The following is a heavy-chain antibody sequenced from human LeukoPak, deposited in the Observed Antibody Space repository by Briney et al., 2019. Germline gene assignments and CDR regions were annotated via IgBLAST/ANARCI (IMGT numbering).Heavy chain of an antibody. Sequence: GASVKVSCKASGYTFTSYDINWVRQATGQGLEWMGWMNPNSGNTGYAQKFQGRVTMTRNTSISTAYMELSSLRSDDTAVYYCARGPPYEYYYDSSGYIDYWGQGTLVTVSS. CDR1: GYTFTSYD. CDR2: MNPNSGNT. D-gene: IGHD3-22*01. V-gene: IGHV1-8*01. CDR3: ARGPPYEYYYDSSGYIDY. J-gene: IGHJ4*02.